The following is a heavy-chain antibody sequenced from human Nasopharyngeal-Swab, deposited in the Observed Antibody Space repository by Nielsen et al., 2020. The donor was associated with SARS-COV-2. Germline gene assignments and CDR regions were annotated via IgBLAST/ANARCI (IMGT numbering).Heavy chain of an antibody. J-gene: IGHJ3*02. CDR3: ARDRITFGGVIVRGDAFDI. CDR2: IWYDGSNK. Sequence: VRQALGKGLEWGAVIWYDGSNKYYADSVKGRFTISRDNSKNTLYLQMNSLRAEDTAVYYCARDRITFGGVIVRGDAFDIWGQGTMVTVSS. D-gene: IGHD3-16*02. V-gene: IGHV3-33*01.